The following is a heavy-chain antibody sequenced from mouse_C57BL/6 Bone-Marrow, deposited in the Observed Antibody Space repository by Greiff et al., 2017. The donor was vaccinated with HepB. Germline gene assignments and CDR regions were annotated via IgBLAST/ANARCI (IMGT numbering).Heavy chain of an antibody. J-gene: IGHJ3*01. CDR1: GYTFTSYW. CDR2: IDPSDSYT. V-gene: IGHV1-59*01. D-gene: IGHD4-1*01. CDR3: ALTGRD. Sequence: VQLQQPGPELVRPGPSVKLSCKASGYTFTSYWMHWVKQRPGQGLEWIGVIDPSDSYTNYNQKFKGKATLTVDTSSSTAYMQLSSLTSEDSSVYDCALTGRDWGQGTLVTVSS.